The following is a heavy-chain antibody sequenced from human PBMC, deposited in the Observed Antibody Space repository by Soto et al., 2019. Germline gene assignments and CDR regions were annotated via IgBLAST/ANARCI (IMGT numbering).Heavy chain of an antibody. Sequence: QVQLVESGGGVVQPGRSLRLSCVASGFSFNTYGMHWVRQAAGKGLEWVAVIWYDGSNKYYADSVKGRFTISRDNSKNTLYLQMNSLRAEDTAVYYCPRGNYHQCYGMDVWGPGTTVTVSS. CDR1: GFSFNTYG. V-gene: IGHV3-33*01. CDR2: IWYDGSNK. D-gene: IGHD1-7*01. J-gene: IGHJ6*02. CDR3: PRGNYHQCYGMDV.